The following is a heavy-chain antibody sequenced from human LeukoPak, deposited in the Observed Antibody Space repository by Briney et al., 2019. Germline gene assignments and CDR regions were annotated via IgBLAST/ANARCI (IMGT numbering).Heavy chain of an antibody. Sequence: ASVKVSCKATGYILSNYGISWVRQAPGHGLEWMGWISSGGNTNYAPKFLDRATMTTDTSTSTAYLELRSLRFDDTAVYYCARDFAWGSGGAPIDDNWLDPWGQGTLVTVSS. V-gene: IGHV1-18*01. CDR3: ARDFAWGSGGAPIDDNWLDP. CDR1: GYILSNYG. D-gene: IGHD7-27*01. J-gene: IGHJ5*02. CDR2: ISSGGNT.